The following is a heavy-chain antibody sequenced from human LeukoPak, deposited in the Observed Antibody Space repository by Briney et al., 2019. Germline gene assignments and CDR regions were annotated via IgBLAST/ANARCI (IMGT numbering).Heavy chain of an antibody. CDR2: ISGSGGST. D-gene: IGHD4-23*01. Sequence: GGSLRLSCAASGFTFSSYAMSWVHQAPGKGLEWVSAISGSGGSTYYADSVKGRFTISRDNSKNTLYLQMNSLRAEDTAVYYCAKDREWDYGGNENWFDPWGQGTLVTVSS. CDR3: AKDREWDYGGNENWFDP. J-gene: IGHJ5*02. CDR1: GFTFSSYA. V-gene: IGHV3-23*01.